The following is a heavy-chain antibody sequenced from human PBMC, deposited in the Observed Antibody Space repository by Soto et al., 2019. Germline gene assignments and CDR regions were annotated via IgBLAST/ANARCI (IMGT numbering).Heavy chain of an antibody. D-gene: IGHD7-27*01. V-gene: IGHV4-31*03. CDR1: GGSISSGGYY. Sequence: QVQLQESGPGLVKPSQTLSLTCTVSGGSISSGGYYWSWIRQHPGKGLEWIGYIYYSGSTYYNPSLKSRVTIAVDTSKNQFSLKLSSVTAADTAVYYCARDKLGMAWYFDLWGRGTLVTVSS. J-gene: IGHJ2*01. CDR3: ARDKLGMAWYFDL. CDR2: IYYSGST.